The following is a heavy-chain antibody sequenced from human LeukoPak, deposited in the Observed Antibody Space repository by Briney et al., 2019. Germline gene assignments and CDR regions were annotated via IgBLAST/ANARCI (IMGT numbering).Heavy chain of an antibody. V-gene: IGHV3-64D*06. D-gene: IGHD6-13*01. CDR1: AFTFSSYA. CDR3: VNGGRVGISQQLIPAVFDY. CDR2: ISSNGDIT. Sequence: GGSLRLSCSASAFTFSSYAMHWVRQAPGKGLEYVSGISSNGDITYYADSVKGRFTISRDNSKNTLSFQMSSLKTEDSAVYYCVNGGRVGISQQLIPAVFDYWGQGTLVTVSS. J-gene: IGHJ4*02.